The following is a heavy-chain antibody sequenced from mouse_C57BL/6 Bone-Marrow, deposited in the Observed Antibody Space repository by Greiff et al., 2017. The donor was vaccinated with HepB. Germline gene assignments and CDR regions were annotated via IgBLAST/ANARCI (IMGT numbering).Heavy chain of an antibody. D-gene: IGHD1-1*01. CDR3: ALITTVVAFDY. CDR1: GYAFSSSW. V-gene: IGHV1-82*01. Sequence: QVQLQQSGPELVKPGASVKISCKASGYAFSSSWMNWVKQRPGKGLEWIGRIYPGDGDTNYNGKFKGKATLTADKSSSTAYMQLSSLISEDSAVYFCALITTVVAFDYWGQGTTLTVSS. CDR2: IYPGDGDT. J-gene: IGHJ2*01.